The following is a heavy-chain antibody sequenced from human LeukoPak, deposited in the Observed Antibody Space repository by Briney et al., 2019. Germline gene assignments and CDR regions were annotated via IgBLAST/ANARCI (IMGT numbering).Heavy chain of an antibody. CDR3: ARTGLRRGGYFDSAVSDP. J-gene: IGHJ5*02. V-gene: IGHV4-59*12. CDR1: GGSMSRYY. CDR2: IYSSGTT. D-gene: IGHD6-25*01. Sequence: SEYLSLTCTVAGGSMSRYYWSWIRLPPGKGLEWMGYIYSSGTTHNNPSLESRVTISLDTSKNEFSLNLKSVTAADTAMYYCARTGLRRGGYFDSAVSDPWGQGTLVIFS.